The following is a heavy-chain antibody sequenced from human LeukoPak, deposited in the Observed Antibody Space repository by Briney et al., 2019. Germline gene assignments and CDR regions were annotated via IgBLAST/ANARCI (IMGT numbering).Heavy chain of an antibody. CDR3: ARPLNNGDYGNDY. J-gene: IGHJ4*02. CDR2: ISGSSRYI. Sequence: GGSLRLSCAASGFTFSTYSMTWVRQAPGKGLEWVSTISGSSRYIYFADSVRGRFTISRDNAKNSLYLQMNSLRAEDTAIYYCARPLNNGDYGNDYWGQGTLVTVSS. V-gene: IGHV3-21*01. D-gene: IGHD4-17*01. CDR1: GFTFSTYS.